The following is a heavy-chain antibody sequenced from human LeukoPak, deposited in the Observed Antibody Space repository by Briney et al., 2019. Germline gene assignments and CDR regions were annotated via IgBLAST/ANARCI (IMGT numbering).Heavy chain of an antibody. D-gene: IGHD5-24*01. CDR1: GYTFTSYG. CDR3: ARDQTARDGDAFDI. CDR2: ISAYNGNT. J-gene: IGHJ3*02. Sequence: ASVKVSCKASGYTFTSYGISWVRQAPGQGLEWMGWISAYNGNTDYAQKLQGRVTMTTGTSTSTAYMELRSLRSDDTAVYYCARDQTARDGDAFDIWGQGTMVTVSS. V-gene: IGHV1-18*01.